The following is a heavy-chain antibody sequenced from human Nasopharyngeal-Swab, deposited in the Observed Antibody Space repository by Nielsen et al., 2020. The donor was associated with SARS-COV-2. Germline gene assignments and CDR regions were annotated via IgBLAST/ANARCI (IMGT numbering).Heavy chain of an antibody. CDR3: ARQWYCSGGSCYPPGAFDI. Sequence: SETLSLTCTVSGGSISSSSYYWGWIRQPPGKWLEWIGSIYYSGRTYYNPSLKSRVPVSVDTSKTQFSLKLNSVTAADTAMYYCARQWYCSGGSCYPPGAFDIWGQGTMVTVSS. D-gene: IGHD2-15*01. J-gene: IGHJ3*02. CDR2: IYYSGRT. CDR1: GGSISSSSYY. V-gene: IGHV4-39*01.